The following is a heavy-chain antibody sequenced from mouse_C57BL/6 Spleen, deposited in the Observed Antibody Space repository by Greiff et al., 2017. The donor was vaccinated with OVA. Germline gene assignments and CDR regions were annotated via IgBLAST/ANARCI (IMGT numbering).Heavy chain of an antibody. CDR1: GFTFNTYA. J-gene: IGHJ1*03. D-gene: IGHD2-4*01. Sequence: DVMLVESGGGLVQPKGSLKLSCAASGFTFNTYAMHWVRQAPGKGLEWVARIRSKSSNYATYYADSVKDRFTISRDDSQSMLYLQMNNLKTEDTAMYYCVRGDYDEMGYWYFDVWGTGTTVTVSS. V-gene: IGHV10-3*01. CDR3: VRGDYDEMGYWYFDV. CDR2: IRSKSSNYAT.